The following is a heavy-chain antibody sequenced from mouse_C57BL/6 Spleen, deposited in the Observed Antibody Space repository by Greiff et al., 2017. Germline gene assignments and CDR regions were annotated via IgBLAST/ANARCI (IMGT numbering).Heavy chain of an antibody. Sequence: VKVVESGAELVKPGASVKISCKASGYAFTSYWMNWVKQRPGQGLEWIGQIYPGDGDTHYNGKFKGKDTLTADKSSSTAYMQLSCLASEDSAVYICAGKCDGYDADYWGQGTSVTVSS. CDR1: GYAFTSYW. D-gene: IGHD2-2*01. CDR3: AGKCDGYDADY. V-gene: IGHV1-80*01. CDR2: IYPGDGDT. J-gene: IGHJ2*02.